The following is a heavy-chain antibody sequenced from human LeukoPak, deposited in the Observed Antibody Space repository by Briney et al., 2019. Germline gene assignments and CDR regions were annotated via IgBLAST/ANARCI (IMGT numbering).Heavy chain of an antibody. D-gene: IGHD6-25*01. J-gene: IGHJ4*02. CDR3: ARAFPPLRTSAAGDF. Sequence: GGSLRLSCTASGFTFSDYDMNWVRQAPGKGLEWVSSISGRSSHMYYTDSAKGRFTISRDNAKNSLYLQMNSLRAEDTAVYYCARAFPPLRTSAAGDFWGQGTLVTVSS. CDR2: ISGRSSHM. V-gene: IGHV3-21*06. CDR1: GFTFSDYD.